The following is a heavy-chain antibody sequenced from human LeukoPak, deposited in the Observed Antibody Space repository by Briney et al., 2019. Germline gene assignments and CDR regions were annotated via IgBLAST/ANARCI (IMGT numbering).Heavy chain of an antibody. Sequence: GESLKISCKGSGYSFTSYWIGWVRQMPGKGLEWMGIIYPGDSDTRYSPSFQGQVTSSADKSISTAYLQWSSLKASDTAMYYCARHSLYCSGGSCYSVWFDPWGQGTLVTVSS. D-gene: IGHD2-15*01. V-gene: IGHV5-51*01. CDR2: IYPGDSDT. CDR3: ARHSLYCSGGSCYSVWFDP. J-gene: IGHJ5*02. CDR1: GYSFTSYW.